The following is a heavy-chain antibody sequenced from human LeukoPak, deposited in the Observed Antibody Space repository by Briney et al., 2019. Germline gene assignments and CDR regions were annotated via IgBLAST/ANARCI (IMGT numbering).Heavy chain of an antibody. D-gene: IGHD3-10*01. V-gene: IGHV4-38-2*02. Sequence: PSETLSLTCTVSGYSISSGYYWGWIRQPPGKGLEWIGSIYHSGSTYYNPSPKSRVTISVDTSKNQFSLKLSSVTAADTAVYYCARAAFSGSYEPKFDPWGQGTLVTVSS. CDR1: GYSISSGYY. J-gene: IGHJ5*02. CDR3: ARAAFSGSYEPKFDP. CDR2: IYHSGST.